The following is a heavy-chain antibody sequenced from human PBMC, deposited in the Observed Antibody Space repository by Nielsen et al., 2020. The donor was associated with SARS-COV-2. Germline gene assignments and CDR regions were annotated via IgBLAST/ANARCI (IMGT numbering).Heavy chain of an antibody. CDR1: GGSISSYY. CDR2: IYYSGST. V-gene: IGHV4-59*12. J-gene: IGHJ6*02. CDR3: ARRYYYYGMDV. Sequence: SETLSLTCTVSGGSISSYYWSWIRQPPGKGLEWIGYIYYSGSTYYNPSLKSRVTISVDTSKNQFSLKLSSVTAADTAVYYCARRYYYYGMDVWGQGTTVTVSS.